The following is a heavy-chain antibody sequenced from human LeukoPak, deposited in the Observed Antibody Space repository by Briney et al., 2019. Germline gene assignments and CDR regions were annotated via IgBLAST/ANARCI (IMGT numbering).Heavy chain of an antibody. V-gene: IGHV4-59*01. Sequence: PSETLSLTCTVTGGSISSYYWSWIRQPPGKGLAWIGYIYSSGSTNYNPSLKSRVTISVDTSKNQFSLKLSSVTAADTAVYYCARADYGVTSGFWGLFDYWGQGTLVTVSS. CDR1: GGSISSYY. J-gene: IGHJ4*02. CDR3: ARADYGVTSGFWGLFDY. CDR2: IYSSGST. D-gene: IGHD4-23*01.